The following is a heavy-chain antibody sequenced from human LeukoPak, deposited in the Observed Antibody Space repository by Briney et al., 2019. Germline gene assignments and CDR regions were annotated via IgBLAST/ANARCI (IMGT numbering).Heavy chain of an antibody. Sequence: PGGSLRLSCAASGFIFSSYSINWVRQAPGKGLEWLSYISGSGNTIYYANSVKGRFTISRDNAKNSVYLQLNSLRDEDTAVYYCARAEGGYHVDYWGQGTLVTVSS. J-gene: IGHJ4*02. CDR1: GFIFSSYS. V-gene: IGHV3-48*02. CDR2: ISGSGNTI. D-gene: IGHD5-12*01. CDR3: ARAEGGYHVDY.